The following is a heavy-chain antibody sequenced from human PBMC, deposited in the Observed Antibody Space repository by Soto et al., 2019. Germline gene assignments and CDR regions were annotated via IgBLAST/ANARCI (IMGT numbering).Heavy chain of an antibody. D-gene: IGHD1-26*01. Sequence: GGSLRLSCAASGITVSNVWMTWIRQAPGKGLEWVGRIGASGAATYYADSVKGRFTISRDNSKNTLHLQMNSLRAEDTAVYYCALRKTGSYFDYWGQGTLVTVSS. CDR3: ALRKTGSYFDY. V-gene: IGHV3-23*01. CDR2: IGASGAAT. CDR1: GITVSNVW. J-gene: IGHJ4*02.